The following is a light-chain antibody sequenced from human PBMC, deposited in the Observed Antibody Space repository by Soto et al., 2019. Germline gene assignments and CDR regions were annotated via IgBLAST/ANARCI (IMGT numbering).Light chain of an antibody. V-gene: IGKV3-20*01. CDR2: GAS. CDR1: QSVSSSY. CDR3: QQYCSSPLT. Sequence: EIVLTQSPGTLSLSPGERATLSCRASQSVSSSYLAWYQQKPGQAPRLLIYGASSRPTGIPDRFSGSGSGTDLTLTISSLEPEDFAVYYCQQYCSSPLTFGGGTKVEIK. J-gene: IGKJ4*01.